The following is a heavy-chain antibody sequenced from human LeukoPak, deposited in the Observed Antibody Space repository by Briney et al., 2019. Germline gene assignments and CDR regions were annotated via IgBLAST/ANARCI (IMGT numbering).Heavy chain of an antibody. CDR3: ARGHLSRYDNTSGDY. D-gene: IGHD3-22*01. V-gene: IGHV1-18*01. Sequence: ASVKVSCKASGYTFTSYGISWVRQAPGQGLEWMGWISAYNGNTNYAQKLQGRVTMTTDTSTSTAYMELRSLRSDDTAVYYCARGHLSRYDNTSGDYWGQGALVTVSS. CDR1: GYTFTSYG. CDR2: ISAYNGNT. J-gene: IGHJ4*02.